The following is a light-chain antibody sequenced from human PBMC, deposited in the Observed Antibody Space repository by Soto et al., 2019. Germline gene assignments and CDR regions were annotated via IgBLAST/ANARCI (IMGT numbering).Light chain of an antibody. V-gene: IGLV2-14*02. Sequence: QSALTQPASVSGSPGQSITISCTGTSSDVGTYNLVSWYQQHPGKAPKLMIYEVSKRPSGVSNRFSGSKSGTTASLTISGLQAEDEADYYCRSYTSSNTYVFGTGTKLTVL. CDR3: RSYTSSNTYV. CDR2: EVS. CDR1: SSDVGTYNL. J-gene: IGLJ1*01.